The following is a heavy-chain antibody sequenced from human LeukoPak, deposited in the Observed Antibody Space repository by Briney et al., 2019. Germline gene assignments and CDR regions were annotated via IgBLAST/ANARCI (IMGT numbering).Heavy chain of an antibody. CDR2: IYPGDSDT. J-gene: IGHJ4*02. D-gene: IGHD3-22*01. V-gene: IGHV5-51*01. CDR3: ARLAYYYDSSGYSYYFDY. CDR1: GYSFTSHW. Sequence: GESLKISCKGSGYSFTSHWIGWVRQMPGKGLDWMGIIYPGDSDTRYSPSFQGQVTISADKSISTAYLQWSSLKASDTAMYYCARLAYYYDSSGYSYYFDYWGQGTLVTVSS.